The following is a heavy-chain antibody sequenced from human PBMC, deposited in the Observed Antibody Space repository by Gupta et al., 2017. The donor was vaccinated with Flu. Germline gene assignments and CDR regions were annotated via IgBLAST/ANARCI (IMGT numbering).Heavy chain of an antibody. Sequence: QVQLVESGGGVVQPGRSLRLSCAASGLSFSSYGMHWVRQAPGKGLEWVAVIWYDGSNKYYADSVKGRFTISRDNSKNTLYLQMNSLRAEDTAVYYCARDSRNYDSSGSLDYWGQGTLVTVSS. J-gene: IGHJ4*02. V-gene: IGHV3-33*01. CDR3: ARDSRNYDSSGSLDY. CDR2: IWYDGSNK. D-gene: IGHD3-22*01. CDR1: GLSFSSYG.